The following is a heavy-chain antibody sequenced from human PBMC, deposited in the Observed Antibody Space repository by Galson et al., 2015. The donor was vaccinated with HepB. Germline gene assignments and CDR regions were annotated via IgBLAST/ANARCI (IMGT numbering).Heavy chain of an antibody. Sequence: CAASGFTFSSYSMNWVRQAPGKGLEWVSYISSSSSTIYYADSVKGRFTISRDNAKNSLYLQMNSLRDEDTAVYYCAREQIAVAGHDAFDIWGQGTMVTVSS. CDR1: GFTFSSYS. V-gene: IGHV3-48*02. CDR2: ISSSSSTI. D-gene: IGHD6-19*01. J-gene: IGHJ3*02. CDR3: AREQIAVAGHDAFDI.